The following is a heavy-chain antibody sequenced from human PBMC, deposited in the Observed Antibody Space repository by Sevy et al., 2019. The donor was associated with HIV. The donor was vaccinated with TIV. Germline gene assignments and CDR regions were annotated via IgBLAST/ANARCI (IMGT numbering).Heavy chain of an antibody. V-gene: IGHV3-30*02. CDR3: AKTIEYYYDSSGYYYPDY. CDR2: IRYDGSNK. D-gene: IGHD3-22*01. Sequence: GGSLRLSCAASVFTFSSYGMHWVRQAPGKGLEWVAFIRYDGSNKYYADSVKGRFTISRDNSKNTLYLQMNSLRAEDTAVYYCAKTIEYYYDSSGYYYPDYWGQGTLVTVS. CDR1: VFTFSSYG. J-gene: IGHJ4*02.